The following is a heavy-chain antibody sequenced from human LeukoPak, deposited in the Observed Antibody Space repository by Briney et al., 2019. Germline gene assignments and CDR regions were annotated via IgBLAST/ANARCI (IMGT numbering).Heavy chain of an antibody. CDR3: ARDPGYSSGSLYFDY. CDR1: GGSISSYY. CDR2: IYYSGST. J-gene: IGHJ4*02. Sequence: SETLSLTCTVSGGSISSYYWSWIRQPPGKGLEWIGYIYYSGSTNYNPSLKSRVTISVDTSKNQFSLKLSSVTAADTAVYYCARDPGYSSGSLYFDYWGQGTLVTVSS. D-gene: IGHD6-19*01. V-gene: IGHV4-59*01.